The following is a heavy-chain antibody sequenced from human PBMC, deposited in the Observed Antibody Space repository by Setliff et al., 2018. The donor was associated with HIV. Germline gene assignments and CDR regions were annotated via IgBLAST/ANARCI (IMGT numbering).Heavy chain of an antibody. D-gene: IGHD3-16*01. J-gene: IGHJ3*01. CDR3: TRIKGGPGPGGPLDL. CDR2: IKSKTDGGTT. Sequence: PGGSLRLSCAASGFTFNRNCMSWVRQAPGKGLEWVGRIKSKTDGGTTDYAAPVKGRFTISRDDSENTLYLQMNSLKTEDTAVYYCTRIKGGPGPGGPLDLWGQGTMVTVSS. CDR1: GFTFNRNC. V-gene: IGHV3-15*01.